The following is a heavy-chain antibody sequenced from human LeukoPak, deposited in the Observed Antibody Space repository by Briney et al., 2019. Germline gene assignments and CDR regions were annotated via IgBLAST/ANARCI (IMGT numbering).Heavy chain of an antibody. Sequence: GGSLRLSYSASGFTFSYYHMNWVRQAPGKGLEWVSSISDTDDSTYDADSVKGRFSISSDNSKNPLYLQMNSLRAEDTAVYYCAITGYSSGWYKNLDYWGQGTLVTVSS. CDR1: GFTFSYYH. V-gene: IGHV3-23*01. CDR2: ISDTDDST. J-gene: IGHJ4*02. D-gene: IGHD6-19*01. CDR3: AITGYSSGWYKNLDY.